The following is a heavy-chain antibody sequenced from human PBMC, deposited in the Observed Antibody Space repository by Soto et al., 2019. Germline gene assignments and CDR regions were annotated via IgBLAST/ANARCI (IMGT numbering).Heavy chain of an antibody. CDR3: ARVVATVSHYYYYYMDV. CDR1: GFTFTSSW. V-gene: IGHV3-7*01. D-gene: IGHD4-4*01. J-gene: IGHJ6*03. CDR2: TNQDGSQT. Sequence: GGSLRLSCAASGFTFTSSWMGWVRQAPGKGLEWVANTNQDGSQTHYVDSVEGRFTVSRDNAENSLYLQMDSLRAEDTAVYYCARVVATVSHYYYYYMDVWGKGTTVTVSS.